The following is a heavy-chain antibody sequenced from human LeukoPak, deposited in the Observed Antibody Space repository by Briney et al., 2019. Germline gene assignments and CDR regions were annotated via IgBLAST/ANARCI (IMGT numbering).Heavy chain of an antibody. CDR1: GGSISSYY. J-gene: IGHJ4*02. CDR2: IYYSGST. Sequence: PSETLSLTCTVSGGSISSYYWSWIRQPPGKGLEWIGYIYYSGSTNYNPSLKSRVTISVDTSKNQFSLKLSSVTAADTAVYYCARGGNSRYFDYWGQGTLVTVSS. CDR3: ARGGNSRYFDY. V-gene: IGHV4-59*01. D-gene: IGHD1-1*01.